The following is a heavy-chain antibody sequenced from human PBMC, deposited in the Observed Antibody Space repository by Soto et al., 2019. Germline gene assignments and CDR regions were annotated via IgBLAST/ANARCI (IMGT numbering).Heavy chain of an antibody. V-gene: IGHV4-59*01. Sequence: KTSETLSLTCTVSNGSISTYYWTWVRQPPGKGLEWIGYVYYSGTTNYNPSLKSRVGMSIDTSKNQFSLELKSVTAADTATYYCVRDYLLTGFDTCGQGPLVTVS. J-gene: IGHJ5*02. CDR3: VRDYLLTGFDT. CDR2: VYYSGTT. D-gene: IGHD3-9*01. CDR1: NGSISTYY.